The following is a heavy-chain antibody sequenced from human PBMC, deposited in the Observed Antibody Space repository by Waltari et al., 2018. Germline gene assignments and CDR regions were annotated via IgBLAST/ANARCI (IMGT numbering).Heavy chain of an antibody. J-gene: IGHJ4*02. Sequence: EVQLVESGGDLVQPGGSLRLSCAVSGLPFGSYWMSWVRQAQGKGREWVANINQDGSEKYYVDSVKGRFTISRDNAKNSLSLQLNSLRTEDTAVYYCARGPYYDSSGYTFVSWGQGTLVTVSS. CDR2: INQDGSEK. CDR3: ARGPYYDSSGYTFVS. V-gene: IGHV3-7*01. D-gene: IGHD3-22*01. CDR1: GLPFGSYW.